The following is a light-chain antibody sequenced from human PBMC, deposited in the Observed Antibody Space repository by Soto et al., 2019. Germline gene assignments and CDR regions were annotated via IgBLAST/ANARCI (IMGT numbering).Light chain of an antibody. CDR1: SSDIGTFNF. V-gene: IGLV2-14*01. CDR2: EVN. J-gene: IGLJ2*01. Sequence: QAVVTQPASVSASPGQSITISCTGTSSDIGTFNFVSWYQHHPGKAPKVLIYEVNNRPSGVSHRFSGSKSGNTASLTISGLQAEDEATYYCNSYRSKNSVVFGEGTKLTVL. CDR3: NSYRSKNSVV.